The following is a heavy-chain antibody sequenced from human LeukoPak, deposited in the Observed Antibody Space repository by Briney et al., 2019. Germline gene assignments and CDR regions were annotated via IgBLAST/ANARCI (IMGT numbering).Heavy chain of an antibody. Sequence: GASVNVSCKASGGTFISYAIRWVRQAPGQGLEWMGGIIPIFGTANYAQKFQGRVTITADESTSTAYMELSSLRSEDTAVYYCARGAIAAAGISDYWGQGTLVTVSS. CDR1: GGTFISYA. J-gene: IGHJ4*02. D-gene: IGHD6-13*01. CDR2: IIPIFGTA. V-gene: IGHV1-69*13. CDR3: ARGAIAAAGISDY.